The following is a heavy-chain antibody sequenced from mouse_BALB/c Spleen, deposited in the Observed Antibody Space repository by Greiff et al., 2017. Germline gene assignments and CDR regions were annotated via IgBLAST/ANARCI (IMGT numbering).Heavy chain of an antibody. CDR2: ISSGGSYT. Sequence: EVMLVESGGDLVKPGGSLKLSCAASGFTFSSYGMSWVRQTPDKRLEWVATISSGGSYTYYPDSVKGRFTISRDNAKNTLYLQMSSLKSEDTAMYYCARQKKYGNLLFMDYWGQGTSVTVSS. CDR3: ARQKKYGNLLFMDY. V-gene: IGHV5-6*01. D-gene: IGHD2-10*02. CDR1: GFTFSSYG. J-gene: IGHJ4*01.